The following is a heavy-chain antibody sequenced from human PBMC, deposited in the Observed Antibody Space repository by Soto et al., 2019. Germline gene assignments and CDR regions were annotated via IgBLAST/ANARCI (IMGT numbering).Heavy chain of an antibody. CDR3: ARGALSLYSADFR. D-gene: IGHD1-26*01. V-gene: IGHV1-3*01. CDR1: GYTFTSYA. Sequence: QVQLVQSGAEVKKPGASVRISCRTSGYTFTSYAITWLRHAPGQRLEWMGWINAGNGDTKYSQKFQDRISITRDTSATTVSLGLSSLTSEDTTIYYCARGALSLYSADFRWGQGTLVTVSS. CDR2: INAGNGDT. J-gene: IGHJ4*02.